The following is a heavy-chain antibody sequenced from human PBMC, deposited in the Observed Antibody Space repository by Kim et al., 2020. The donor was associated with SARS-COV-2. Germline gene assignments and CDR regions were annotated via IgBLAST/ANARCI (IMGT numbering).Heavy chain of an antibody. V-gene: IGHV3-66*01. CDR3: ARARRYGDYDY. D-gene: IGHD4-17*01. CDR1: GFTVSSNY. CDR2: IYSGGST. J-gene: IGHJ4*02. Sequence: GGYLRLSCAASGFTVSSNYMSWVRQAPGKGLEWVSVIYSGGSTYYADSVKGRFTISRDNSKNTLYLQMNSLRAEDTAVYYCARARRYGDYDYWGQGTLVTVSS.